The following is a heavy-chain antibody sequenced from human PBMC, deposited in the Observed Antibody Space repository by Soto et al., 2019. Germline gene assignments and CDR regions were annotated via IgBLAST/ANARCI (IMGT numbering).Heavy chain of an antibody. D-gene: IGHD5-18*01. J-gene: IGHJ4*02. CDR2: IRSEAYGGTT. Sequence: RLSCTASGFTFGDYAMSWFRQAPGKGLEWVGFIRSEAYGGTTEYAASVKGRFTISRDDSKSIAYLQMNSLKTEDTAVYYCSRGASNGYSYGPADYWGQGTLVTVSS. CDR1: GFTFGDYA. CDR3: SRGASNGYSYGPADY. V-gene: IGHV3-49*03.